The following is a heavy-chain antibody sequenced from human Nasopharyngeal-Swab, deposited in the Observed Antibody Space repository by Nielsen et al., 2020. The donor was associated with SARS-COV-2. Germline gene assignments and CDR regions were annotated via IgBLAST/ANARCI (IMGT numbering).Heavy chain of an antibody. Sequence: WIRQPPGKGPEWVSSISSSSSYIYYADSVKGRFTISRDNAKNSLYLQMNSLRAEDTAVYYCARVAGLIAATGDYWGQGTLVTVSS. J-gene: IGHJ4*02. D-gene: IGHD6-13*01. V-gene: IGHV3-21*01. CDR2: ISSSSSYI. CDR3: ARVAGLIAATGDY.